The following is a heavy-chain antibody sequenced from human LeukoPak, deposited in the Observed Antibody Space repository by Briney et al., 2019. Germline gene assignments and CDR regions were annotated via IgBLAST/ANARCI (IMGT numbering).Heavy chain of an antibody. CDR1: GYTFNTYD. CDR3: ARDRAGGVAAGTRFDP. Sequence: ASVKVSCKASGYTFNTYDINWVRQATGQGLEWMGWMNPNSGNTGYAQKFQGRVTMTRNTSISTAYMELSSLRSEDTAVYYCARDRAGGVAAGTRFDPWGQGTLVTVSS. D-gene: IGHD6-13*01. CDR2: MNPNSGNT. V-gene: IGHV1-8*02. J-gene: IGHJ5*02.